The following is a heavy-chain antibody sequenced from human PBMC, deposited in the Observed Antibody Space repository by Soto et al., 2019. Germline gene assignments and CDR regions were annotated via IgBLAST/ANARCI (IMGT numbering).Heavy chain of an antibody. V-gene: IGHV3-74*01. CDR3: VRALTGSRNGLDI. CDR1: GFTLSSHW. Sequence: GGSLRLSCTASGFTLSSHWMHWVRQVPGRGLVWVARINKDGSSIDFADSVKGRFAISRENAKSTLFLQMDSLRPEDMAVYYCVRALTGSRNGLDIWGQGTMVTGSS. J-gene: IGHJ3*02. CDR2: INKDGSSI. D-gene: IGHD3-9*01.